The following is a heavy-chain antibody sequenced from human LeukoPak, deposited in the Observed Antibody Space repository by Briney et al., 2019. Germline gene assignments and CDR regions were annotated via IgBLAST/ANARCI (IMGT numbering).Heavy chain of an antibody. D-gene: IGHD4/OR15-4a*01. CDR3: AREGAYYLDS. CDR1: GFTFSRYS. V-gene: IGHV3-21*06. Sequence: PGGSLRLSCVASGFTFSRYSMSWVRQAPGKGLEWVSSITLSNSISYADSVRGRFTISRANAWNSVFLQMNSLRAEDTAMYYCAREGAYYLDSWGQGTLVAVSS. CDR2: ITLSNSI. J-gene: IGHJ4*02.